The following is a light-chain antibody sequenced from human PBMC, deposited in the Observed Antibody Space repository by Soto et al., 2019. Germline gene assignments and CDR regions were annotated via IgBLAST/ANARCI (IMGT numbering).Light chain of an antibody. CDR1: QDISTW. V-gene: IGKV1-12*01. Sequence: DTQMTQSPSSVSASVGDRVTITCRASQDISTWLAWYQQKPGKAPKLLIYSASSLQSGVPSRFSGSASGTVFTLTISSLQPEDFATYYCQQTNSFPAFGQGTRLEIK. CDR2: SAS. J-gene: IGKJ5*01. CDR3: QQTNSFPA.